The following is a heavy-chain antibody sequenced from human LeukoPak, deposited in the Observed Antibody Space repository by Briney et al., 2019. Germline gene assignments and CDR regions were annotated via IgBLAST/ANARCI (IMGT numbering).Heavy chain of an antibody. Sequence: GGSLRLACAASGFTFSNYAMSWVRQAPGKGLGWVSSISGSGGSTYYADSVHARFTITRDNSKNTLCLQMNSLRAEDTDVYYCAKDPPRSWADAFDIWGQGTLVTVSS. CDR1: GFTFSNYA. J-gene: IGHJ3*02. D-gene: IGHD7-27*01. CDR2: ISGSGGST. CDR3: AKDPPRSWADAFDI. V-gene: IGHV3-23*01.